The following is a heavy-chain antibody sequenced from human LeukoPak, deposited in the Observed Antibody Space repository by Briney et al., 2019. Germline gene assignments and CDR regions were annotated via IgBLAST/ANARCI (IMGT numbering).Heavy chain of an antibody. J-gene: IGHJ4*02. CDR2: IDSSGTT. D-gene: IGHD3-10*01. V-gene: IGHV4-39*02. Sequence: KASETPSLTCTVSGASLSRDTYFWGWIRQSPEKGLEWIGSIDSSGTTHYNSSLKSRVVISVDTSRNEVSLNLTSVTSADTAVYYCARAGSHWHYVYWGQGTVVTVSS. CDR1: GASLSRDTYF. CDR3: ARAGSHWHYVY.